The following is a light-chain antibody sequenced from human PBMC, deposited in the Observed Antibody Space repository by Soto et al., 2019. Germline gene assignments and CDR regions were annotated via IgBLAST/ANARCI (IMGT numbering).Light chain of an antibody. J-gene: IGKJ1*01. V-gene: IGKV3-20*01. Sequence: EIVLTQSPGTLSLSPGERATLSCRASQSVSSFYLAWYQQRAGQAPRLLIYGASTRATGIPDRFSGGGSGTDFILTISRLEPEDFAVYYCQQYGDWPRTFDQGTKVEIK. CDR3: QQYGDWPRT. CDR2: GAS. CDR1: QSVSSFY.